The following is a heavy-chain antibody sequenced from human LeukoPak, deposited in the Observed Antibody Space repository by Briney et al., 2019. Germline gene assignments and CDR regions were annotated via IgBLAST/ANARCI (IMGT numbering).Heavy chain of an antibody. CDR2: IDYSGST. CDR1: GGSISSYY. Sequence: SETLSLTCTVSGGSISSYYWNWIRQPPGKGLELTGYIDYSGSTNYNPSLKSRVTISVDTSKNQFSLKLSSVTAADTAVYYCARGADSSGYYSIFYFDYWGQGTLVTVSS. CDR3: ARGADSSGYYSIFYFDY. D-gene: IGHD3-22*01. V-gene: IGHV4-59*01. J-gene: IGHJ4*02.